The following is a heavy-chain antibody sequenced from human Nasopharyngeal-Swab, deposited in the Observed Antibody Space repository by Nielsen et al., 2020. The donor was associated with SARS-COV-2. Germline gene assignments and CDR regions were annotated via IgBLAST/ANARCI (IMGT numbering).Heavy chain of an antibody. Sequence: GGSLRLSCAASGFTFDDYAMHWVRQAPGKGLEWVSGISWNSGSTGYADSVKGRFTISRDNAKNSLYLQMNSLRAEDTAVYYCASLLWFGELPSDYYYYGMDVWGQGTTVTVSS. CDR2: ISWNSGST. J-gene: IGHJ6*02. D-gene: IGHD3-10*01. CDR3: ASLLWFGELPSDYYYYGMDV. V-gene: IGHV3-9*01. CDR1: GFTFDDYA.